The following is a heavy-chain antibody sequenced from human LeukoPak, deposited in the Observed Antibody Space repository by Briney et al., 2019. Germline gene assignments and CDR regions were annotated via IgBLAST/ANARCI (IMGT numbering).Heavy chain of an antibody. CDR3: ARVGNLYYYLYMDV. CDR1: GFTFRNYW. D-gene: IGHD1-14*01. J-gene: IGHJ6*03. Sequence: GGSLRVSCEGFGFTFRNYWMSWVRQAPGKGLEWVANIREDGSEKHYVGSVKGRFTISRDNAKNSLYLEINSLRAEDTAVYYCARVGNLYYYLYMDVWGKGTTVTVSS. V-gene: IGHV3-7*01. CDR2: IREDGSEK.